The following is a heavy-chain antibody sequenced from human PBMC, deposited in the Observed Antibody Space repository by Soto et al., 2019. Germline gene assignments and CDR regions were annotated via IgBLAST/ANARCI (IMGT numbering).Heavy chain of an antibody. CDR3: ASLDSSGYYYYYYGMDV. CDR2: IYYSGST. CDR1: GGSISSSSYY. V-gene: IGHV4-39*01. D-gene: IGHD3-22*01. J-gene: IGHJ6*02. Sequence: QLQLQESGPGLVKPSETLSLTCTVSGGSISSSSYYWGWIRQPPGKGLEWIGSIYYSGSTYYNPSLKSRVTISVDTSKNQFSLKLRSVTAADTAVYYCASLDSSGYYYYYYGMDVWGQGTTVTVSS.